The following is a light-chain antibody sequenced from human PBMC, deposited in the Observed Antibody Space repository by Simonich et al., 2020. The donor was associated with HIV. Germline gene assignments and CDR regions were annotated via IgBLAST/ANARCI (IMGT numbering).Light chain of an antibody. CDR1: SSDVGGYKF. J-gene: IGLJ2*01. V-gene: IGLV2-14*01. Sequence: QCALTQPASVSGSPGQSITISCTGTSSDVGGYKFVSWYQQHPGKAPKLMIYDVSKRPSGVSNRFSGSKSGNTASLTISGLQAEDEADYYCSSYTSSSTVIFGGGTKLTVL. CDR2: DVS. CDR3: SSYTSSSTVI.